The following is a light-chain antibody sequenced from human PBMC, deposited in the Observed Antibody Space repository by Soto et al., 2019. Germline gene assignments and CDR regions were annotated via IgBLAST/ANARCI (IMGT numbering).Light chain of an antibody. J-gene: IGKJ3*01. Sequence: DIVLTQSPATLSLSPGERATLSCRASQSVSRKFAWYQQIPGQAPRLLIFDASNRATGIPARFSGSGSGTDFTLTLSILEPEDFAIYYCQQHSNFFGPGTKVEI. CDR2: DAS. CDR1: QSVSRK. V-gene: IGKV3-11*01. CDR3: QQHSNF.